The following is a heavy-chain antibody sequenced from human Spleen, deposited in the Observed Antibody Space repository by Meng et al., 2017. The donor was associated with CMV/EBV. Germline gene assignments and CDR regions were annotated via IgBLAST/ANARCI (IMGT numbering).Heavy chain of an antibody. Sequence: GESLKIACAASGFTFSSYSMNWVRQAPGKGLEWVSSISSSSYIYYADSVKGRFTISRDNAKNSLYLQMNSLRAEDTAVYYCASTGTIFGSDYWGQGTLVTVSS. CDR1: GFTFSSYS. D-gene: IGHD3-3*01. J-gene: IGHJ4*02. CDR2: ISSSSYI. CDR3: ASTGTIFGSDY. V-gene: IGHV3-21*01.